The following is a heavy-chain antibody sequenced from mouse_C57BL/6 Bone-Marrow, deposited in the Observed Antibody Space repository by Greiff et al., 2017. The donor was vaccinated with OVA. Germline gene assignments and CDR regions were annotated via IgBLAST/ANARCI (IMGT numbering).Heavy chain of an antibody. Sequence: QVQLQQPGAELVKPGASVKLSCKTSGYTFTSYWMHWVKQRPGQGLEWIGMIHPNSGSTNYNEKFKSKATLTVDKSSITAYMQLSSLTSEDSAVYYCARGGFYYSNYVGWYFDVWGTGTTVTVSS. J-gene: IGHJ1*03. V-gene: IGHV1-64*01. D-gene: IGHD2-5*01. CDR2: IHPNSGST. CDR3: ARGGFYYSNYVGWYFDV. CDR1: GYTFTSYW.